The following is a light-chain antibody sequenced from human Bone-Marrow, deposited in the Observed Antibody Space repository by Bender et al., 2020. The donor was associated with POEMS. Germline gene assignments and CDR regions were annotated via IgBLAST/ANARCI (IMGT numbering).Light chain of an antibody. V-gene: IGLV3-1*01. CDR2: QHN. CDR3: QSWDTMKQDYV. J-gene: IGLJ1*01. Sequence: SYELTQPPSVSVSPGQTASITCSGDKLGNKYASWYQQKPGQSPVLLIYQHNKRPSGIPERFSGSNSGNTATLTISGTQAIDDADYYCQSWDTMKQDYVFGSGTRVTVL. CDR1: KLGNKY.